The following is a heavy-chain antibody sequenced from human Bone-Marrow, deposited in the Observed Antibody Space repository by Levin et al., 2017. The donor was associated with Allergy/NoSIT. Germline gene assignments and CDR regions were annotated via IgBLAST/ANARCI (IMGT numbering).Heavy chain of an antibody. CDR1: DFSFGSYD. Sequence: GGSLRLSCAASDFSFGSYDTNWVRQAPGKGLEWVSYISSGGGKIYYAESVKGRFTISRDNSKNSLYLQMNSLRSEDTAVYYCTRETKLITGDGWGWYFDLWGHGTLVTVSS. V-gene: IGHV3-48*03. CDR2: ISSGGGKI. D-gene: IGHD3-22*01. CDR3: TRETKLITGDGWGWYFDL. J-gene: IGHJ2*01.